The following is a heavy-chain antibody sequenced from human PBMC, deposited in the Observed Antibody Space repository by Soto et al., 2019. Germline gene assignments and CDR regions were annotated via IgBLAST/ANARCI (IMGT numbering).Heavy chain of an antibody. D-gene: IGHD2-15*01. V-gene: IGHV4-31*03. CDR3: ASALYCSGGSCSFDP. J-gene: IGHJ5*02. CDR2: IYYSGST. Sequence: SETLSLTCTVSDGTIASGGYYWNWIRQPPGKGLEWIGYIYYSGSTYYNPSLKSRVTISVDTSKNQFSLKLTSVTAADTAVYYCASALYCSGGSCSFDPWGQGTLVTVSS. CDR1: DGTIASGGYY.